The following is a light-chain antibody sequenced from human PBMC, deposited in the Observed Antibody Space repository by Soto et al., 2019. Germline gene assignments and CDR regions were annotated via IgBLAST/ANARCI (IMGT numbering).Light chain of an antibody. CDR3: QTWVTGIHI. V-gene: IGLV4-69*01. Sequence: QSVLTQSPSASASLGASVKLTCTLSSGHSNYAIAWHQQQPEKGPRFLMKLNSDGSHSKGDGLPDRFSGSSSGAERYLTISTLQSEDEADYYCQTWVTGIHIFGGGTKLTVL. CDR2: LNSDGSH. CDR1: SGHSNYA. J-gene: IGLJ2*01.